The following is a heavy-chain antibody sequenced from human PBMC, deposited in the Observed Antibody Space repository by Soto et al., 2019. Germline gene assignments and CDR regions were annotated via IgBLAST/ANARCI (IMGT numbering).Heavy chain of an antibody. CDR3: ARGGREGSYYDYYYYGMDV. CDR1: GGSISSGGYY. J-gene: IGHJ6*02. CDR2: IYYSGST. D-gene: IGHD1-26*01. V-gene: IGHV4-31*03. Sequence: CXVSGGSISSGGYYWSWIRQHPGKCLEWIGYIYYSGSTYYNLSLKSRVTISVDTSKNQFSLKLSSVTAADTAVYYCARGGREGSYYDYYYYGMDVWGQGTTVIVSS.